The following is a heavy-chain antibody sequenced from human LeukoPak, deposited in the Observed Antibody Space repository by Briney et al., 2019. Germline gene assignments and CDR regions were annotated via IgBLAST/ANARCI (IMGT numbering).Heavy chain of an antibody. CDR3: ARDYLSGNWNDVVLMDV. CDR1: GFTFSSYW. Sequence: PGGSLRLSCAASGFTFSSYWMHWVRQAPGKGLVWVSRINSDGSSTSYADSVKGRFTISRDNAKNTLYLQMNSLRAEDTAVYYCARDYLSGNWNDVVLMDVWGKGTTVTVSS. V-gene: IGHV3-74*01. CDR2: INSDGSST. J-gene: IGHJ6*04. D-gene: IGHD1-1*01.